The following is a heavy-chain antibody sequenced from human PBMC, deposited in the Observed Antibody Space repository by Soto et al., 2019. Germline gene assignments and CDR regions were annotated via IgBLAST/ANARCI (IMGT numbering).Heavy chain of an antibody. CDR1: GGTFSSYT. Sequence: SVKVSCKASGGTFSSYTISWVRQAPGQGLEWMGRIIPILGIANYAQKFQGRVTITADKSTSTAYMELSSLRSEDTAVYYCARGIVVVPAAAGGYYYYYGMDVWGQGTTVTVSS. CDR2: IIPILGIA. V-gene: IGHV1-69*02. J-gene: IGHJ6*02. CDR3: ARGIVVVPAAAGGYYYYYGMDV. D-gene: IGHD2-2*01.